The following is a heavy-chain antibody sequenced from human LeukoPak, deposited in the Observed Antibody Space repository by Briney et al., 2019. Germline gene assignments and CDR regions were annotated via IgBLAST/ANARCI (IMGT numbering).Heavy chain of an antibody. J-gene: IGHJ4*02. V-gene: IGHV3-74*01. D-gene: IGHD4-17*01. CDR2: ISPDGSST. CDR3: ARHNDYGDYFLDY. Sequence: GGSLRLSCAASGFTFSSYWLHWVRQAPGKGLLWVSRISPDGSSTTYADSVKGRFTISRDNAKNTLYLQMNSLRAEDTAVYYCARHNDYGDYFLDYWGQGTLLTVSS. CDR1: GFTFSSYW.